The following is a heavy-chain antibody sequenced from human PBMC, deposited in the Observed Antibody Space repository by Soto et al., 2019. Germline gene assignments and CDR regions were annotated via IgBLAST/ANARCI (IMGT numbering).Heavy chain of an antibody. V-gene: IGHV1-18*01. D-gene: IGHD6-13*01. CDR3: ARDFFSGSSSWYSPRY. Sequence: QVQLVQSGAEVKKPGASVKVSCKASGYTFTSYGISWVLQAPGQGLEWMGWISAYNGNTNYAQKLQGRVTMTTDTSTSTAYMELRSLRSDDSAVYYCARDFFSGSSSWYSPRYWGQGTLVTVSS. J-gene: IGHJ4*02. CDR2: ISAYNGNT. CDR1: GYTFTSYG.